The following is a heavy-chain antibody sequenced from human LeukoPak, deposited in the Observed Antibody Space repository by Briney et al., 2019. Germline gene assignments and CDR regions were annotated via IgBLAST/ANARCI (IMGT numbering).Heavy chain of an antibody. CDR2: ISWNSGSI. CDR1: GFTFDDYA. CDR3: AKARWELLYYFDY. V-gene: IGHV3-9*01. Sequence: GGSLRLSCAASGFTFDDYAMHWVRQAPGKGLEWVSGISWNSGSIGYADSVKGRFTISRDNAKNSLYLQMNSLRAKDTALYYCAKARWELLYYFDYWGQGTLVTVSS. J-gene: IGHJ4*02. D-gene: IGHD1-26*01.